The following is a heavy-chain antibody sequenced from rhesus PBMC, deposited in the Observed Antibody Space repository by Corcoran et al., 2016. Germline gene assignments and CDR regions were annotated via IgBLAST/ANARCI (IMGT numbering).Heavy chain of an antibody. Sequence: QVQLVQSGAEVKKPGASVKVSCKASGFTFGRYAISWVRQAPGQGLEWMGRIIPRVGITNYAEKFQGRVTSTADTSTSTAYMELSSLRSEDTAVYYCARGPPSGRLDYWGQGVLVTVSS. J-gene: IGHJ4*01. CDR1: GFTFGRYA. D-gene: IGHD6-37*01. V-gene: IGHV1S10*01. CDR2: IIPRVGIT. CDR3: ARGPPSGRLDY.